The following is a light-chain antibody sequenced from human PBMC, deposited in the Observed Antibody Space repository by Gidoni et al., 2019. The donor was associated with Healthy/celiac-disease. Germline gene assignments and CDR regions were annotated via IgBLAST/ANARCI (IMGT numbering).Light chain of an antibody. CDR2: EVS. Sequence: QSALTQPPSASGSPGQSVTISCTGTSSDVGGYNYVSWYQQHPGKAPQLMIYEVSKRPSGVPDRFSGSKSGNTASLTGAGLQAEDEADYYCSSYAGSNNLGVFGTGTKVTVL. V-gene: IGLV2-8*01. J-gene: IGLJ1*01. CDR1: SSDVGGYNY. CDR3: SSYAGSNNLGV.